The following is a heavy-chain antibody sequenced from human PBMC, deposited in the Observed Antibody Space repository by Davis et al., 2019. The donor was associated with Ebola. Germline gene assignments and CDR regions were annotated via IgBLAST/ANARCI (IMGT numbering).Heavy chain of an antibody. D-gene: IGHD3-3*01. CDR2: IAYVGKT. CDR3: ARERVQVPTGDWFDP. V-gene: IGHV4-59*01. J-gene: IGHJ5*02. CDR1: GCSIISDY. Sequence: SETLSLTCSASGCSIISDYWTWIRQPPGKGLEWIGYIAYVGKTHYNPSFRSRVVISRDTSKNQFSLNLTSVTKTDTAIYYCARERVQVPTGDWFDPWGQGTLVAVSS.